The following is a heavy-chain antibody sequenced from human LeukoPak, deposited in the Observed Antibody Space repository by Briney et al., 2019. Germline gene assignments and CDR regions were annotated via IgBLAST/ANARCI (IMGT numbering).Heavy chain of an antibody. V-gene: IGHV1-8*01. Sequence: ASVKVSCKASGYAFTSYDINWVRQATGQGLEWMGWMNPNSGNTGYAQKFQGRVTMTRNTSISTAYMELSRLRSDDTAVYYCARDIGDIAARPPGYYFDYWGQGTLVTVSS. CDR2: MNPNSGNT. CDR3: ARDIGDIAARPPGYYFDY. CDR1: GYAFTSYD. J-gene: IGHJ4*02. D-gene: IGHD6-6*01.